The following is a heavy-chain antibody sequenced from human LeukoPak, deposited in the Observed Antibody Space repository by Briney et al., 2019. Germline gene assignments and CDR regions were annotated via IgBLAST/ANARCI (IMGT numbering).Heavy chain of an antibody. D-gene: IGHD1-26*01. J-gene: IGHJ4*02. V-gene: IGHV4-38-2*02. CDR3: ARDPSGSYLIRYFDY. CDR1: GYSISSGYY. CDR2: IYHSGST. Sequence: SETLSLTXTVSGYSISSGYYWGWIRQPPGKGLEWIGSIYHSGSTYYNPSLKSRVTISVDTAKNQFSLKLSSVTAADTAVYYCARDPSGSYLIRYFDYWGQGTLVTVSS.